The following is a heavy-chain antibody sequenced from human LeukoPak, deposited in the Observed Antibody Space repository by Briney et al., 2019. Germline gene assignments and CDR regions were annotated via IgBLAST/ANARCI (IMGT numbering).Heavy chain of an antibody. CDR2: ISASGGST. V-gene: IGHV3-23*01. J-gene: IGHJ4*02. CDR1: GFTFSNFA. CDR3: AKVVYYDSSGYLG. D-gene: IGHD3-22*01. Sequence: GGSLRLSCAASGFTFSNFAMNWVRQAPGKGLEWVSVISASGGSTYFADSVKGRFTISRDNSRNTLYLQMNSLRAEDTAVYYCAKVVYYDSSGYLGWGQGTLVTVSS.